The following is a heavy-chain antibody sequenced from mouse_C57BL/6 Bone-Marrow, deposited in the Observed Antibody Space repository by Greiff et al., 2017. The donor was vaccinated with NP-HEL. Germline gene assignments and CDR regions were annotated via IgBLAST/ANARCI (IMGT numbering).Heavy chain of an antibody. D-gene: IGHD2-3*01. Sequence: EVKLMESGGGLVQPKGSLKLSCAASGFSFNTYAMNWVRQAPGKGLEWVARIRSKSNNYATYYADSVKDRFTISRDDSESMLYLQMNNLKTEDTAMYYCVRHEDYDGYSPFDYWGQGTTLTVSS. J-gene: IGHJ2*01. CDR2: IRSKSNNYAT. CDR3: VRHEDYDGYSPFDY. CDR1: GFSFNTYA. V-gene: IGHV10-1*01.